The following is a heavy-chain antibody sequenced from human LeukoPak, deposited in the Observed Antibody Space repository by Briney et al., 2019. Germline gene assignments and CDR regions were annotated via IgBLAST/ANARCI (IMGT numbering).Heavy chain of an antibody. D-gene: IGHD2-2*01. V-gene: IGHV3-21*01. CDR1: GFSFSSYT. Sequence: GGSPRLSCAGSGFSFSSYTMHWVRQAPGEGLEWVSSISSGGSNVFYGDSLKGRFTISRDNAKNSLHLQMNSLRVEDTAIYFCAVCSSTSCPDYWGQGTLVTVSS. CDR2: ISSGGSNV. J-gene: IGHJ4*02. CDR3: AVCSSTSCPDY.